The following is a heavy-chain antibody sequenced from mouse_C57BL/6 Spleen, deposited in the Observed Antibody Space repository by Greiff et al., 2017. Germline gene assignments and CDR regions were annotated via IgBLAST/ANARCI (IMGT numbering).Heavy chain of an antibody. CDR1: GFTFSDYG. D-gene: IGHD2-5*01. Sequence: EVKVVESGGGLVKPGGSLKLSCAASGFTFSDYGMHWVRQAPEKGLEWVAYISSGSSTIYYADTVKGRFTISRDNAKNTLFLQMTSLRSEDTAMYYCAIHSNYHFDYWGQGTTLTVSS. CDR2: ISSGSSTI. CDR3: AIHSNYHFDY. J-gene: IGHJ2*01. V-gene: IGHV5-17*01.